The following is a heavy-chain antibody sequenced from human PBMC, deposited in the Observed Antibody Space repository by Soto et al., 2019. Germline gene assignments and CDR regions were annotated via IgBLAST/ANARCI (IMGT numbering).Heavy chain of an antibody. J-gene: IGHJ4*02. V-gene: IGHV3-30-3*01. CDR3: ARVLGGHVNSGEL. D-gene: IGHD2-15*01. CDR1: GFTFKNYA. Sequence: QAHLVQSGGGVVHPGKSLTLSCTASGFTFKNYAMNWVRQPPGRGLELVAVISHDGASRHYADSVEGRFTISRDNSNSTVYLHLDSVSDDDTAVYYCARVLGGHVNSGELWGLGTMVNVSS. CDR2: ISHDGASR.